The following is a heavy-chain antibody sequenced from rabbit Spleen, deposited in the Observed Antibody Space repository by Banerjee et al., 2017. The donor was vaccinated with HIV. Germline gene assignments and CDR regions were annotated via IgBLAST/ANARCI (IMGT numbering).Heavy chain of an antibody. CDR3: TRDSGSGPYIDGYFNL. CDR1: GVSLNDKDV. CDR2: INIVTGNGKA. D-gene: IGHD1-1*01. J-gene: IGHJ4*01. V-gene: IGHV1S45*01. Sequence: QEQLVESGGGLVKPEGSLTLTCKASGVSLNDKDVMCWVRQAPGKGLEWIACINIVTGNGKAYYASWAKGRFTISKTSSTTVTLRMTSLTVADTATYFCTRDSGSGPYIDGYFNLWGQSTLVTVS.